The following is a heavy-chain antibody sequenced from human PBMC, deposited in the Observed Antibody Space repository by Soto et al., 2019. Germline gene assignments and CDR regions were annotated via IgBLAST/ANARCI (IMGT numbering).Heavy chain of an antibody. CDR1: GYTFTGYY. J-gene: IGHJ4*02. D-gene: IGHD3-16*01. Sequence: ASVKVSCKASGYTFTGYYIHWVRQAPGQGLEWMGWINPNSVGTNYAQKFQGRVTMTSDTSINTAYMELNGLRSDDTAVYFCARASSLDYWGQGTQVTVSS. V-gene: IGHV1-2*02. CDR3: ARASSLDY. CDR2: INPNSVGT.